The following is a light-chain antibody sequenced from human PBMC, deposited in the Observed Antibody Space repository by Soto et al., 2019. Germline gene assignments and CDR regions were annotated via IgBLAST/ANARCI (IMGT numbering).Light chain of an antibody. CDR2: GAS. CDR1: QSVSSSY. J-gene: IGKJ2*01. V-gene: IGKV3-20*01. Sequence: EIVLTQSPDTLSLSPGERATLSCRASQSVSSSYLAWYQQKPGQSPRLVIYGASSRATGIPARFSGSGSGTDFTLTISRLEPEDFAVYYCQQFGSSQYTFGPGTKLEIK. CDR3: QQFGSSQYT.